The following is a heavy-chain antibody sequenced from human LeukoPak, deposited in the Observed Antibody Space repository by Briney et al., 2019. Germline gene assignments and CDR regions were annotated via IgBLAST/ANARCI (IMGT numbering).Heavy chain of an antibody. CDR1: GFTFDDYA. Sequence: PGGSLRLSCAASGFTFDDYAMHWVRQAPGKGLEWVSGISWNSGSIGYADSAKGRFTISRDNAKNSLYLQMNSLRAEDTAVYYCANHLACGSTSCPPFDSWGQGTLVTVSS. V-gene: IGHV3-9*01. CDR3: ANHLACGSTSCPPFDS. J-gene: IGHJ4*02. D-gene: IGHD2-2*01. CDR2: ISWNSGSI.